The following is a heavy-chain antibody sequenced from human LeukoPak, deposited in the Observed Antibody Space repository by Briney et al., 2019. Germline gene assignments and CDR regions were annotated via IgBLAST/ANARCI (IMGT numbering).Heavy chain of an antibody. CDR2: INSDGSST. CDR1: GLTFSSYW. J-gene: IGHJ4*02. D-gene: IGHD6-6*01. CDR3: ASSSGARNFDY. V-gene: IGHV3-74*01. Sequence: GGSLRLSCAASGLTFSSYWMHWVRQAPGKGLVWVSRINSDGSSTSYADSVKGRFTISRDNAKNTLYLQMNSLRAEDTAVYYCASSSGARNFDYWGQGTLVTVSS.